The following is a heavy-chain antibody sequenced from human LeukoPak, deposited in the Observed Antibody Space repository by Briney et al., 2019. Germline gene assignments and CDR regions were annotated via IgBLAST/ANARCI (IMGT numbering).Heavy chain of an antibody. CDR1: GDSFSSYH. CDR2: ISSSGST. Sequence: SETLSLTCTVSGDSFSSYHWSWLRQPPGKGLEWIGYISSSGSTSYNPSLETRLTISVDTSKNQFSLKLSPVTAADTAVYYCARVGRGDHTWGSYYCDHWGQGTLVSVSS. CDR3: ARVGRGDHTWGSYYCDH. J-gene: IGHJ4*02. D-gene: IGHD3-16*01. V-gene: IGHV4-59*01.